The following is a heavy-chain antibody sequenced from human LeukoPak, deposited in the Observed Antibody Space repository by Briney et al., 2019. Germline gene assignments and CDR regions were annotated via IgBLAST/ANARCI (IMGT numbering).Heavy chain of an antibody. Sequence: GGSLRLSCAASGFTFETYWMSWVRQAPGKGLEWVANIKQDGTQKYYVDSVEGRFTISRDNAKNSLYLQMNSLRVEDTAVYYCARDCGSDCSQAFDIWGQGTMVTVSS. V-gene: IGHV3-7*05. CDR1: GFTFETYW. CDR2: IKQDGTQK. CDR3: ARDCGSDCSQAFDI. J-gene: IGHJ3*02. D-gene: IGHD2-21*02.